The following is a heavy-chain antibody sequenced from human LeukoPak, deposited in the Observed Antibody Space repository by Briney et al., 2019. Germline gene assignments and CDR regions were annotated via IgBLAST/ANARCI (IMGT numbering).Heavy chain of an antibody. CDR3: ARGSMIIVVIN. CDR2: IYYSGST. Sequence: PSETLSLTCTVSGGSVSSGSYYWSWIRQPPGKGLEWIGYIYYSGSTNYNPSLKSRVTISVDTSKNQFSLKLSSVTAADTAVYYCARGSMIIVVINWGQGTLVTVSS. J-gene: IGHJ4*02. V-gene: IGHV4-61*01. CDR1: GGSVSSGSYY. D-gene: IGHD3-22*01.